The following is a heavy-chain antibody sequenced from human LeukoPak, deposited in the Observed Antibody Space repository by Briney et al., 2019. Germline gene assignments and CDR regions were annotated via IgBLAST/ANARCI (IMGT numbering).Heavy chain of an antibody. CDR3: AREAYSSGWYLDYFDY. CDR1: GFTFSSYW. CDR2: INSDGSST. V-gene: IGHV3-74*01. Sequence: PGGSLRLSCAASGFTFSSYWMHWVRQAPGKGLVWVSRINSDGSSTSYADSVKGRFTISRDNAKNTLYLQMNSLRAEDTAVYYCAREAYSSGWYLDYFDYWGQGTLVTVSS. J-gene: IGHJ4*02. D-gene: IGHD6-19*01.